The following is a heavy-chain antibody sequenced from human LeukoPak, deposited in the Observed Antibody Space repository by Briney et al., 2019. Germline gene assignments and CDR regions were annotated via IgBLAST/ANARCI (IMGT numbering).Heavy chain of an antibody. J-gene: IGHJ4*02. CDR2: IRYDGSNE. V-gene: IGHV3-30*02. CDR3: AKDLSTDVFFDY. D-gene: IGHD3-16*01. Sequence: PGRSLRLSCAASGFTFSSYGMHWVRQAPGKGLVWVAFIRYDGSNEYYADSVKGRFTISRDNSKNTLYLQMNSLRAEDTAVYYCAKDLSTDVFFDYWGQGTLVTVSS. CDR1: GFTFSSYG.